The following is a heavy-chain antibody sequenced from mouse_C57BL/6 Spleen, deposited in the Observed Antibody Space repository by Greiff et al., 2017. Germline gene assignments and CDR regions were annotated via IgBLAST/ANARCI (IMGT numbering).Heavy chain of an antibody. Sequence: QVQLQQPGTELVKPGASVKLSCKASGYTFTSYWMHWVKQRPGQGLEWIGNINPSNGGTTYNEKFKSKATLTVDKSSSTAYMQLSSLTSEDSAVDDCARSTVVARYFDVWGKGTTVTVSA. CDR3: ARSTVVARYFDV. V-gene: IGHV1-53*01. CDR2: INPSNGGT. D-gene: IGHD1-1*01. CDR1: GYTFTSYW. J-gene: IGHJ1*03.